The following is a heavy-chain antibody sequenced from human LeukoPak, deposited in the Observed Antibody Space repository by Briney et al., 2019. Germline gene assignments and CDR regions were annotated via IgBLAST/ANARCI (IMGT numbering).Heavy chain of an antibody. D-gene: IGHD6-13*01. Sequence: PGGSLRLSCAASGFTFSSYWMSWVRQAPGKGLEWVANIKQDGSEKYYVDSVKGRFTISRDNSKNSLYLQMNSLRAEDTAVYYCAKLPPMDSSPNEFDYWGQGTLVTVSS. CDR1: GFTFSSYW. J-gene: IGHJ4*02. CDR3: AKLPPMDSSPNEFDY. CDR2: IKQDGSEK. V-gene: IGHV3-7*01.